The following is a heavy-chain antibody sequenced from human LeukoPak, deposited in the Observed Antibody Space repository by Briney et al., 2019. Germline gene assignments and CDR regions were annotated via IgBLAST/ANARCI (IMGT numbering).Heavy chain of an antibody. J-gene: IGHJ4*02. Sequence: GGSLRLPCAASGFTFSSYEMNWVHQAPGKGLEWVSYISSSGSTIYYADSVKGRFTISRDNAKNSLYLQMNSLRAEDTAVYYCARDMDYSFDYWGQGTLVTVSS. D-gene: IGHD4-11*01. CDR2: ISSSGSTI. CDR3: ARDMDYSFDY. V-gene: IGHV3-48*03. CDR1: GFTFSSYE.